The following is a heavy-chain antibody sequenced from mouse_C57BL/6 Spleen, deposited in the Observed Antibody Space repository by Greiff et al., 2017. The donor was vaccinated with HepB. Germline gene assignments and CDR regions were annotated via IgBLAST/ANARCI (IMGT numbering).Heavy chain of an antibody. CDR3: ARRDYGNDFDY. V-gene: IGHV3-6*01. D-gene: IGHD2-1*01. CDR1: GYSITSGYY. CDR2: ISYDGSN. J-gene: IGHJ2*01. Sequence: EVQLVESGPGLVKPSQSLSLTCSVTGYSITSGYYWNWIRQFPGNKLEWMGYISYDGSNNYNPSLKNRISITRDTSKNQFFLKLNSVTTEDTATYYCARRDYGNDFDYWGQGTTLTVSS.